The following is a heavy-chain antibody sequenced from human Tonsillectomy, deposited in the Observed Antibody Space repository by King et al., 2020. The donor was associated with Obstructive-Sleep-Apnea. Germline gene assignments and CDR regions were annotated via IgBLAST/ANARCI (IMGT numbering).Heavy chain of an antibody. CDR2: ISASNGNT. V-gene: IGHV1-18*01. CDR3: ARGGYDILAGYYAGRDVDFDY. D-gene: IGHD3-9*01. CDR1: GYTFTSYG. J-gene: IGHJ4*02. Sequence: VQLVESGAEVKKPGASVKVSCTASGYTFTSYGISWVRQAPGQGLEWMGWISASNGNTNYAQKLQGRVTMTTDTSTSTAYMELRSLRSDDTAVFYCARGGYDILAGYYAGRDVDFDYWGQGTLVIVSS.